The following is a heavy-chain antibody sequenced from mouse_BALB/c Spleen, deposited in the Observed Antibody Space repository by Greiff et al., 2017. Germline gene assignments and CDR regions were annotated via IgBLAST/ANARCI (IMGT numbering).Heavy chain of an antibody. CDR2: ISYSGST. Sequence: VQLKESGPSLVKPSQTLSLTCSVTGDSITSGYWNWIRKFPGNKLEYMGYISYSGSTYYNPSLKSRISITRDTSKNQYYLQLNSVTTEDTATYYCARYGARAYYAMDYWGQGTSVTVSS. CDR1: GDSITSGY. J-gene: IGHJ4*01. CDR3: ARYGARAYYAMDY. D-gene: IGHD3-1*01. V-gene: IGHV3-8*02.